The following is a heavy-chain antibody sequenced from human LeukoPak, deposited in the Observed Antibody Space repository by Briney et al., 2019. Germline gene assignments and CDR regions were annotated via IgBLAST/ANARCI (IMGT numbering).Heavy chain of an antibody. V-gene: IGHV3-11*05. Sequence: GGSLRLSCAASGFTFSDYYMSWIRQAPGKGLEWVSYISSSSSYTNYADSVKGRFTISRDNAKNSLYLQMNSLRAEDMAVYYCARDPYYYDSSGYYWGWFDPWGQGTLVTVSS. J-gene: IGHJ5*02. CDR2: ISSSSSYT. D-gene: IGHD3-22*01. CDR1: GFTFSDYY. CDR3: ARDPYYYDSSGYYWGWFDP.